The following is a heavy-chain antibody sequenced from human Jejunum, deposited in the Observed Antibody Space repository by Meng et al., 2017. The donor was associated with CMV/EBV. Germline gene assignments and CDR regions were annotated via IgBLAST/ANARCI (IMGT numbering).Heavy chain of an antibody. D-gene: IGHD4-17*01. CDR2: IDAVGSA. V-gene: IGHV4-59*01. J-gene: IGHJ6*02. Sequence: SWVRPPPGNGLEWIAFIDAVGSAYHNSPLRSRVTISIDTSKNQFSLRLRSVTAADTAVYFCARVYGRESLGFYYGLDVWGQGTTVTVSS. CDR3: ARVYGRESLGFYYGLDV.